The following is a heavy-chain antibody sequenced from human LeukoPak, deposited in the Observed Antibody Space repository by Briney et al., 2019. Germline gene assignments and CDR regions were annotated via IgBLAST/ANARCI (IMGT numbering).Heavy chain of an antibody. CDR2: ISYDGSNK. V-gene: IGHV3-30*03. CDR3: ARNYGTNNWFDP. Sequence: PGRSLRLSCAASGFTFSSYGMHWVRQAPGKGLEWVAVISYDGSNKYYADSVKGRFTISRDNSKNTLYLQMNSLRAEDTAVYYCARNYGTNNWFDPWGQGTLVTVSS. CDR1: GFTFSSYG. D-gene: IGHD1-7*01. J-gene: IGHJ5*02.